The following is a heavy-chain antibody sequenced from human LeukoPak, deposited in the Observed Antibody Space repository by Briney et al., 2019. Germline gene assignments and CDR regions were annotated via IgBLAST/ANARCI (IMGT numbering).Heavy chain of an antibody. CDR2: INHSGST. Sequence: SETLSLTCAVYGGSFSVYYWSWIRQPPGKGLEWIGEINHSGSTNYNPSLKSRVTISVDTSKNQFSLKLSSVTAADTAVYYCARGVYGDPRRRPNFAIWGQGTMVTVSS. J-gene: IGHJ3*02. V-gene: IGHV4-34*01. CDR3: ARGVYGDPRRRPNFAI. CDR1: GGSFSVYY. D-gene: IGHD4-17*01.